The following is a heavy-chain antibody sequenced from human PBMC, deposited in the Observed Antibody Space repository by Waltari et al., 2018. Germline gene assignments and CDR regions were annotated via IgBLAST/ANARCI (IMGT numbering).Heavy chain of an antibody. V-gene: IGHV3-23*01. CDR2: ISQSGDRT. D-gene: IGHD3-3*01. Sequence: DGQLLESGGSLVQPGGSLRLSCKASGLPLAGYAMSWVRQAPGKGLEWVSIISQSGDRTDYGDAVRGRFNISRDNSQNMLYLEMNSLRVDDTAVYYCASTFFHWGQGTLVTVFS. CDR3: ASTFFH. J-gene: IGHJ1*01. CDR1: GLPLAGYA.